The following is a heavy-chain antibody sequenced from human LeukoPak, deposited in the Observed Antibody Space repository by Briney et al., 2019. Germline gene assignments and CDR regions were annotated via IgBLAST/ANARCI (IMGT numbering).Heavy chain of an antibody. Sequence: GGTLRLSCAASAFTFSSYGMSWVRQAPGEGLEWVSTISASGGSTYYADSVKGRFTISRDNSKNTLYLQMNSLRAEDTAVYYCAKLGGDYVIWYYCDYWGQGTLVTVSS. D-gene: IGHD4-17*01. J-gene: IGHJ4*02. CDR2: ISASGGST. CDR1: AFTFSSYG. V-gene: IGHV3-23*01. CDR3: AKLGGDYVIWYYCDY.